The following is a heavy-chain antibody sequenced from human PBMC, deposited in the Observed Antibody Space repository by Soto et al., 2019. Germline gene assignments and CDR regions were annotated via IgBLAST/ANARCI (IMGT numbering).Heavy chain of an antibody. J-gene: IGHJ5*02. D-gene: IGHD2-2*01. CDR3: IRDRDVVVPAGYEFDP. V-gene: IGHV3-15*07. CDR1: GFTFTNAW. Sequence: GGSLRLSCAASGFTFTNAWMNWVRQVPGKGLEWVGRIKSRANGETTDYVAPVEGRFTISRDDSKSIPYLQMNSLKTEDTAVYYCIRDRDVVVPAGYEFDPWGQGTLVTVSS. CDR2: IKSRANGETT.